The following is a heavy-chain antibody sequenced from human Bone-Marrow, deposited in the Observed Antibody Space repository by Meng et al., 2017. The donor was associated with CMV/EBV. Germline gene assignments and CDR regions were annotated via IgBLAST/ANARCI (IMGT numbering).Heavy chain of an antibody. D-gene: IGHD2-2*01. Sequence: GGSLRLSCAASGFTVSSNYMSWVRQAPGKGLEWVSVIYSGGSTYYADSVKGRFTISRDNAKNSLYLQMNSLRAEDTAVYYCARDQIVVVPAALYGMDVRGQGTTVTVSS. CDR3: ARDQIVVVPAALYGMDV. J-gene: IGHJ6*02. V-gene: IGHV3-53*01. CDR1: GFTVSSNY. CDR2: IYSGGST.